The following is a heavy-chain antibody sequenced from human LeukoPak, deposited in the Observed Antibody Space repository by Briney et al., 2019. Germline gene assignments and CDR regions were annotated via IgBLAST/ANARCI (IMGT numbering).Heavy chain of an antibody. D-gene: IGHD3-22*01. CDR3: ARQSISGSSLSYFDY. Sequence: SDTLSLTCTVSGGSISSYYWSWIRQPPGKGLEWIGNVYDSGSTNYNPSLKSRVTISVTTSKNQCSLKLSSVTTADTAVYYCARQSISGSSLSYFDYWGQGTLVNVS. CDR1: GGSISSYY. V-gene: IGHV4-59*07. J-gene: IGHJ4*02. CDR2: VYDSGST.